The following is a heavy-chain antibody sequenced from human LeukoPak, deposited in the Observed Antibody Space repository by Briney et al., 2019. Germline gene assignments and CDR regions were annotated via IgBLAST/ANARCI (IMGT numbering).Heavy chain of an antibody. Sequence: GGSLRLSCAASGFTFSSYGMHWVRQAPGKGLEWVAVISYDGSNKYYAGSVKGRFTISRDNSKNTLYLQMNSLRAEDTAVYYCAKGSALVVVTALGFDPWGQGTLVTVSS. V-gene: IGHV3-30*18. D-gene: IGHD2-21*02. CDR3: AKGSALVVVTALGFDP. CDR1: GFTFSSYG. CDR2: ISYDGSNK. J-gene: IGHJ5*02.